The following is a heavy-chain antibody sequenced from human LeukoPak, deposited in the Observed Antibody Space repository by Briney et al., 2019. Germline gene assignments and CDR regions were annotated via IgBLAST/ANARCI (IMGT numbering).Heavy chain of an antibody. CDR3: ARVGAYAAVNF. D-gene: IGHD3-16*01. CDR1: GFLFNTYE. Sequence: GGSLRLSCAASGFLFNTYEMNWVRQSPGKGLEWVSYISPSGNTIKYADSVKGRFTITRDNAKNSLYLQMNSLSTEDTAVYYCARVGAYAAVNFWGQGTLVIVSS. CDR2: ISPSGNTI. J-gene: IGHJ4*02. V-gene: IGHV3-48*03.